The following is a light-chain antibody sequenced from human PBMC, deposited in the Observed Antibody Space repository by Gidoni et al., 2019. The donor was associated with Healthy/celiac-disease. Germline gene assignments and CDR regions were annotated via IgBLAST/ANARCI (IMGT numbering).Light chain of an antibody. V-gene: IGLV3-21*04. CDR1: NIGSKS. Sequence: SYVLTQPTSVYVAPGKTARSTCGGNNIGSKSVHWYQQKPVQAPVLVIYSDSDRPSWIPERFSVSNSGNTATLTISRVEAGDEADYYCQVWDSSSDHVVFGGGTKLTVL. CDR2: SDS. J-gene: IGLJ2*01. CDR3: QVWDSSSDHVV.